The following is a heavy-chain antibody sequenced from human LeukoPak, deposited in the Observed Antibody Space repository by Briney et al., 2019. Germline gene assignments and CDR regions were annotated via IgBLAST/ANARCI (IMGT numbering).Heavy chain of an antibody. Sequence: PNSGGTNYAQKFQGWVTMTRDTSISTAYMELSRLRSDDTAVYYCARGGRVATGPDGYYFDYWGQGTLVTVSS. CDR3: ARGGRVATGPDGYYFDY. CDR2: PNSGGT. D-gene: IGHD5-12*01. J-gene: IGHJ4*02. V-gene: IGHV1-2*04.